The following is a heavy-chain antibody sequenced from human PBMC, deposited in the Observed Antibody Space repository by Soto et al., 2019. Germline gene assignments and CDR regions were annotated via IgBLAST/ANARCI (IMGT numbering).Heavy chain of an antibody. V-gene: IGHV3-23*01. CDR1: GFTFSSYA. CDR2: ISGSGVST. Sequence: PGGSLRLSCAASGFTFSSYAMTWVRQAPGKGLEWVSGISGSGVSTYYADSVKGRFTISRDNSKNTLYLQMNSLRAEDTAVYYCAKDRGGYFDYWGQGTLVTVSS. J-gene: IGHJ4*02. D-gene: IGHD2-15*01. CDR3: AKDRGGYFDY.